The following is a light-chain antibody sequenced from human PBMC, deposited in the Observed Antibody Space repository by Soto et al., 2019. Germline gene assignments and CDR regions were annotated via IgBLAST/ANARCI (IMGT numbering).Light chain of an antibody. CDR1: SSNIGSNT. Sequence: LTQPPSASGTPGQRVTISCSGSSSNIGSNTVSWYQHLPRTAPKLLIYSNNQRPSGVPDRFSGSKSGTSASLAISGLQSEDEADYSCAAWDDTLNGLYVFGTGTRSPS. CDR3: AAWDDTLNGLYV. V-gene: IGLV1-44*01. CDR2: SNN. J-gene: IGLJ1*01.